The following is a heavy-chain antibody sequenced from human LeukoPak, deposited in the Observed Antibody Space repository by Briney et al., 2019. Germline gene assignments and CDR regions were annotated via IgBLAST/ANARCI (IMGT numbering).Heavy chain of an antibody. CDR3: ARGEQEMATMSIDY. Sequence: GGSLRLSCAASGFTFSSYGMHWVRQAPGKGLEWVAVIWYDGSNKYYADSVKGRFTISRDNSKNTLYLQMNSLRAEDTAVYYCARGEQEMATMSIDYWGQGSLVTVSS. V-gene: IGHV3-33*01. J-gene: IGHJ4*02. D-gene: IGHD5-24*01. CDR1: GFTFSSYG. CDR2: IWYDGSNK.